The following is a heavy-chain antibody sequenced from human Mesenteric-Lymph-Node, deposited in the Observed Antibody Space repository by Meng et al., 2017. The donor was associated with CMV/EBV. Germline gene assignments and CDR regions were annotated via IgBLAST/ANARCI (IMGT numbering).Heavy chain of an antibody. CDR3: ARRTNWFDP. CDR2: ISGTSGTI. Sequence: LRLSCAASGFRFSDYYMSWVRQAPGKGLEWVSYISGTSGTIYYADSVRGRFTISRDNAKNSLYLQMDSLRGDDTAVYYCARRTNWFDPWGQGTLVTVSS. J-gene: IGHJ5*02. CDR1: GFRFSDYY. V-gene: IGHV3-11*01.